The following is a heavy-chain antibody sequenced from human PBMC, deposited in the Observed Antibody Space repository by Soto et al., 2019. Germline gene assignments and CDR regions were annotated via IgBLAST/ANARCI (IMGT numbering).Heavy chain of an antibody. Sequence: PSETLSLTCAVSGGSISSSNWWSWVRQPPGKGLEWIGEIYHSGSTNYNPSLKSRVTISVDKSKNQFSLKLSSVTAADTAVYYCASRLWFGELSGAFDIWGQGTMVTVSS. CDR2: IYHSGST. CDR1: GGSISSSNW. J-gene: IGHJ3*02. CDR3: ASRLWFGELSGAFDI. D-gene: IGHD3-10*01. V-gene: IGHV4-4*02.